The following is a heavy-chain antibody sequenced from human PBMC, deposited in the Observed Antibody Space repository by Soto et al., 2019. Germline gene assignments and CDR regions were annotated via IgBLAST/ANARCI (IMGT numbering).Heavy chain of an antibody. CDR3: SRSEEGRGGYYYYYGMDV. CDR2: IDPSDSYT. V-gene: IGHV5-10-1*01. D-gene: IGHD3-16*01. CDR1: GYSFTSYW. Sequence: PGESLKISCKGSGYSFTSYWISWVRQMPGKGLEWMGRIDPSDSYTNYSPSFQGHVTISADKSIITAYLQWSSLKASDTDTYYCSRSEEGRGGYYYYYGMDVWGQCTTVTVSS. J-gene: IGHJ6*02.